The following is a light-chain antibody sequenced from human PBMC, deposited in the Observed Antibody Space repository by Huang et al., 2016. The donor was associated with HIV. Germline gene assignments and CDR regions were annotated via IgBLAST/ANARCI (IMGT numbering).Light chain of an antibody. V-gene: IGKV6D-21*02. J-gene: IGKJ5*01. Sequence: EIVLTQSPYFQSVTTKEKVNITCRASQSIGSNLHWYQQKPDQSPKLLIKYASQSIPGVPSRFSGSGSGTDFTLTINSLEAEDAAAYYCHQTNSFTFGQGTRLEIK. CDR3: HQTNSFT. CDR2: YAS. CDR1: QSIGSN.